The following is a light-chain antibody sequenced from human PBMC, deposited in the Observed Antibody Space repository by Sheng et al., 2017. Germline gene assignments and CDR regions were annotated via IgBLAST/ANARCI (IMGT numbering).Light chain of an antibody. CDR3: SSYTSSSTSYV. Sequence: QSALTQPASVSGSPGQSITISCTGTSSDVGGYNYVSWYQQHPGKVPKLMLYDVNNRPSGVSNRFSVSKSGNTASLTISGLQAEDEADYYCSSYTSSSTSYVFGTGTKVTVL. J-gene: IGLJ1*01. CDR1: SSDVGGYNY. V-gene: IGLV2-14*03. CDR2: DVN.